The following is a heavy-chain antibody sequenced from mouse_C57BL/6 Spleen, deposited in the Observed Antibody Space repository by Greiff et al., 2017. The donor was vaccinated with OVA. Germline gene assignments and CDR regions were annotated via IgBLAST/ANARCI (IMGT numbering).Heavy chain of an antibody. CDR3: ASGGSSYDFDY. J-gene: IGHJ2*01. D-gene: IGHD1-1*01. CDR2: INPSSGYT. V-gene: IGHV1-4*01. Sequence: QVQLQQSGAELARPGASVKMSCKASGYTFTSYTMHWVKQRPGQGLEWIGYINPSSGYTKYNQKFKDKATLTADKSSSTAYMELRSLTSEDSAVYFCASGGSSYDFDYWGQGTTLTVSS. CDR1: GYTFTSYT.